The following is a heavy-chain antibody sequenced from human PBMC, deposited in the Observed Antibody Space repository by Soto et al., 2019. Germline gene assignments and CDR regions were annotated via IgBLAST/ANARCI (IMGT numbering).Heavy chain of an antibody. CDR2: ISGSCHST. Sequence: EVQLLESGGGLVQPGGSLRLSCAASGFTFSDYAMSWVRQAPGKGLEWVSGISGSCHSTYYGDSVEGRFTISRDNSKNTLYLHINSLRAEDTAIYYCGKRLGTTSSVFVFWGQGTLVAVSP. CDR3: GKRLGTTSSVFVF. D-gene: IGHD1-1*01. J-gene: IGHJ4*02. CDR1: GFTFSDYA. V-gene: IGHV3-23*01.